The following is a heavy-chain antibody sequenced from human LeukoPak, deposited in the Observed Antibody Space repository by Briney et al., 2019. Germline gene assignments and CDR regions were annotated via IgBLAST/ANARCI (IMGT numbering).Heavy chain of an antibody. CDR2: IYTSGST. CDR1: GGSISSYY. J-gene: IGHJ4*02. Sequence: KSSETLSLTCTVSGGSISSYYWSWIRQPAGKGLEWIGRIYTSGSTNYNPYLKSRVTISVDTSKNQFSLKLSSVTAADTAVYYCARGDIAAAGAPLGYWGQGTLVTVSS. V-gene: IGHV4-4*07. D-gene: IGHD6-13*01. CDR3: ARGDIAAAGAPLGY.